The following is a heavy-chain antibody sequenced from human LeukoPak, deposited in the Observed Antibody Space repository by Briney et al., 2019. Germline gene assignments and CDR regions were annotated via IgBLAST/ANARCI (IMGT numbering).Heavy chain of an antibody. Sequence: GGSLGLSCAASGFTFSSYGMHWVRQAPGKGLEWVAVISYDGSNKYYADSVKGRFTISRDNSKNTLYLQMNSLRAEDTAVYYCVHRAVAGTGVDYWGQGTLVTVSS. V-gene: IGHV3-30*03. CDR2: ISYDGSNK. CDR3: VHRAVAGTGVDY. D-gene: IGHD6-19*01. J-gene: IGHJ4*02. CDR1: GFTFSSYG.